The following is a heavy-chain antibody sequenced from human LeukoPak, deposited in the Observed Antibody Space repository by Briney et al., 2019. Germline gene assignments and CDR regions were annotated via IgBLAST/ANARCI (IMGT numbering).Heavy chain of an antibody. CDR3: VRNGGSFDY. CDR2: IKQDGSEK. J-gene: IGHJ4*02. CDR1: GFTSTNHW. Sequence: GGSLRLSCAASGFTSTNHWMSWVRQAPGKGLEWVANIKQDGSEKNYVDSAKGRFTISRDNAKNSLNLQMNYLRAEDTAVYYCVRNGGSFDYWGQGTLVTVSS. V-gene: IGHV3-7*01. D-gene: IGHD3-10*01.